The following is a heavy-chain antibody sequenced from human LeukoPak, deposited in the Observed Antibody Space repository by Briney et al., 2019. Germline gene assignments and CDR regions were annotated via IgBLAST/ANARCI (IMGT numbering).Heavy chain of an antibody. CDR3: ARDFYAAVAGRANWFDP. D-gene: IGHD6-19*01. V-gene: IGHV1-69*13. Sequence: SVKVSCKASGGTFISYAISWVRQAPGQGLEWMGGIIPIFGTANYAQKFQGRVTITADESTSTAYMELSSLRSEDTAVYYCARDFYAAVAGRANWFDPWGQGTLVTVSS. J-gene: IGHJ5*02. CDR1: GGTFISYA. CDR2: IIPIFGTA.